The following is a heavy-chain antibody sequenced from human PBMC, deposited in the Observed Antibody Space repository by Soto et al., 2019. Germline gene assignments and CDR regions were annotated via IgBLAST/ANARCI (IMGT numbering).Heavy chain of an antibody. CDR3: ARERGLSDPSYYGKDV. CDR2: ISAYNGNT. D-gene: IGHD3-10*01. V-gene: IGHV1-18*01. J-gene: IGHJ6*02. CDR1: GYTFTSYG. Sequence: ASVKVSCKASGYTFTSYGISWVRQAPGQGLEWMGWISAYNGNTNYAQKLQGRVTITTDTSTSTAYMELRSLRSEDTAVYYCARERGLSDPSYYGKDVWGRGTKVTVSS.